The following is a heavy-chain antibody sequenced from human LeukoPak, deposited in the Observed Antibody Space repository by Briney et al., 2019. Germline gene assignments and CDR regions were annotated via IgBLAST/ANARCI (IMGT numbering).Heavy chain of an antibody. CDR2: IYYSGST. CDR1: GGSISSYY. CDR3: ARKAGDGYNA. D-gene: IGHD5-24*01. J-gene: IGHJ4*02. V-gene: IGHV4-59*01. Sequence: SETLSLTCTVSGGSISSYYWSWIRQPPGKGLEWIGYIYYSGSTNYNPSLKSRVTISVDTSKNQFSLKLSSVTAADTAVYYCARKAGDGYNAWGQGTLVTVSS.